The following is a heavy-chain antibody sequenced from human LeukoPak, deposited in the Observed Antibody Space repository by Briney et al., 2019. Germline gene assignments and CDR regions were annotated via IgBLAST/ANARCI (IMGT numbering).Heavy chain of an antibody. J-gene: IGHJ4*02. CDR3: VRQGTNRGYYLLDY. CDR1: GAALSVYY. Sequence: SETLSLSCAVYGAALSVYYWSWIRQSPGKGLEWIGEVPHKGPTVYSPTLNRKYNPSFKSRVTMSVDPSKNQVSLKLTSVTVADTATYYCVRQGTNRGYYLLDYWGQGHLVIVSS. D-gene: IGHD3-3*01. V-gene: IGHV4-34*01. CDR2: VPHKGPTVYSPTLNR.